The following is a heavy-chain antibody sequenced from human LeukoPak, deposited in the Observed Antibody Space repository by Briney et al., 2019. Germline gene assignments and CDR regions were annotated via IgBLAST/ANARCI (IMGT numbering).Heavy chain of an antibody. D-gene: IGHD5-18*01. J-gene: IGHJ5*02. CDR1: GGSFSGYY. CDR2: INHSGST. V-gene: IGHV4-34*01. CDR3: ARASSRVDTAMGTRFDP. Sequence: SETLSLTCAVYGGSFSGYYWSWIHQPPGKGLEWIVEINHSGSTNYNPSLKSRVTISVDTSKNQFSLKLSSVTAADTAVYYCARASSRVDTAMGTRFDPWGQGTLVTVSS.